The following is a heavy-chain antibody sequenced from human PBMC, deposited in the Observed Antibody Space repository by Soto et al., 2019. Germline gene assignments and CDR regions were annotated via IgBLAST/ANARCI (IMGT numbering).Heavy chain of an antibody. V-gene: IGHV1-18*01. D-gene: IGHD2-21*01. CDR1: GYTFTSYG. CDR2: ISAYNGNT. J-gene: IGHJ5*02. Sequence: APVKVSRKASGYTFTSYGISWVRQAPGQGLEWMGWISAYNGNTNYAQKLQGRVTMTTDTSKSTAYIELRSMRSDDTAVSYCARVPIVVYTNWFDPWGQGTLVTVSS. CDR3: ARVPIVVYTNWFDP.